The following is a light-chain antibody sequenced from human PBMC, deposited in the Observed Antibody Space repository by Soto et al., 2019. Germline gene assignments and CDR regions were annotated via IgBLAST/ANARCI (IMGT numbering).Light chain of an antibody. V-gene: IGLV2-14*01. CDR1: NSDIGGYDY. CDR2: GVS. Sequence: QSALTQPAPGSGAPWQSIPISLPRNNSDIGGYDYVSWYQQHPGKAPRLMIYGVSIRPSGLSHRFSASKSGNTASLTISGLQAEDEATYYCSSYTSTGSLVLFGGGTQLTVL. CDR3: SSYTSTGSLVL. J-gene: IGLJ2*01.